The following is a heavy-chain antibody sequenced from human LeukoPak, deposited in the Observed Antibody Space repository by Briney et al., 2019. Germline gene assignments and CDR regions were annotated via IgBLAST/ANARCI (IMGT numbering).Heavy chain of an antibody. CDR1: GGSISSSSYY. CDR3: ARHAGINLPFDY. CDR2: IYYSGST. V-gene: IGHV4-39*01. J-gene: IGHJ4*02. Sequence: SETLSLTSTVSGGSISSSSYYWGWVRQPPGKGLEWIGSIYYSGSTYYNPSLKSRVTISVDTSKNQFSLKLSSVTAADTAVYYCARHAGINLPFDYCGQGTLVTVSS.